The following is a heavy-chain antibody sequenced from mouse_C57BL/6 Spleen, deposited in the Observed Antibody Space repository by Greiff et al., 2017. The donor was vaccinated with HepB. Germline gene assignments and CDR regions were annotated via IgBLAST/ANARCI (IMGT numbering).Heavy chain of an antibody. J-gene: IGHJ1*03. CDR3: TREDYSNYWYFDV. Sequence: EVKLVESGEGLVKPGGSLKLSCAASGFTFSSYAMSWVRQTPEKRLEWVAYISSGGDYIYYADTVKGRFTISRDNARNTLYLQMSSLKSEDTAMYYCTREDYSNYWYFDVWGTVTTVTVSS. CDR2: ISSGGDYI. D-gene: IGHD2-5*01. CDR1: GFTFSSYA. V-gene: IGHV5-9-1*02.